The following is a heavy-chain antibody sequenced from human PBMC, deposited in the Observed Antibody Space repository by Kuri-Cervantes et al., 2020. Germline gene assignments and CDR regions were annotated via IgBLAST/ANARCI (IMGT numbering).Heavy chain of an antibody. D-gene: IGHD3-9*01. CDR2: ISISSNTV. J-gene: IGHJ6*02. V-gene: IGHV3-48*01. Sequence: GESLKISCAASGFTVSNYPMTWVRQAPGTGLEWISYISISSNTVYYADSVRGRFTISGDSAKNSLYLQMNSLRAEDTALYYCAKDIGRYFDWLLVGGMDVWGQGTTVTVSS. CDR3: AKDIGRYFDWLLVGGMDV. CDR1: GFTVSNYP.